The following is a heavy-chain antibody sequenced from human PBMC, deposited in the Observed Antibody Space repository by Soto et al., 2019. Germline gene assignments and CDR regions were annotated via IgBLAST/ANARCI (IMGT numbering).Heavy chain of an antibody. CDR2: INAGNGNT. CDR3: ARDCTGGSCYSRYDY. CDR1: GYTFTSYA. J-gene: IGHJ4*02. V-gene: IGHV1-3*01. Sequence: QVQLVQSGAEVKKPGASVKVSCKASGYTFTSYAIHWVRQAPGQRLEWMGWINAGNGNTRYSEKFQGRVTITRDTSASTADMELSSLISEDTAVYYCARDCTGGSCYSRYDYWGQGTLVTVSS. D-gene: IGHD2-15*01.